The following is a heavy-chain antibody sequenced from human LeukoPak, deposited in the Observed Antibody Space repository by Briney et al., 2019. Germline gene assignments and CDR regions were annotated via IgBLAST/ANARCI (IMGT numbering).Heavy chain of an antibody. J-gene: IGHJ5*02. CDR3: ARDPRTWDDNSGYGWFDP. D-gene: IGHD3-22*01. CDR2: MNPNSGNT. V-gene: IGHV1-8*01. Sequence: GASVKVSCKASGYTFTSYDINWVRQATGQGLEWMGWMNPNSGNTGYAQKFQGRVIMTRNTSISTAYMELSSLRSEDTAVYFCARDPRTWDDNSGYGWFDPWGQGTLVTVSS. CDR1: GYTFTSYD.